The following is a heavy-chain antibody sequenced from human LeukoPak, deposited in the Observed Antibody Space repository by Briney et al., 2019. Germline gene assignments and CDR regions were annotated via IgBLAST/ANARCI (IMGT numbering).Heavy chain of an antibody. V-gene: IGHV3-21*01. J-gene: IGHJ4*02. CDR1: RFTFSSYS. D-gene: IGHD5-24*01. Sequence: GGSLRLSCAASRFTFSSYSMNWVRQAPGKGLEWVSSISSSGTYTYYADSMRGRFIIPRDNATNSLYLQMSSLRAEDTAIYYCTRDRGWLQSTYFDFWGQGTLVTVSS. CDR2: ISSSGTYT. CDR3: TRDRGWLQSTYFDF.